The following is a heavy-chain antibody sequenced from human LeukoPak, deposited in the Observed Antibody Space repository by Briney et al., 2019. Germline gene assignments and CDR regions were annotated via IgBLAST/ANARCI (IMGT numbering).Heavy chain of an antibody. CDR2: IKSKTDGGTT. CDR1: GFTFSNAW. Sequence: GGSLRLSCAASGFTFSNAWMSWVRQAPGKGLEWVGRIKSKTDGGTTDYAAPVKGRFTISRDDSKNTLYLQMNSLKTEDTAVYYCTTRLGVVITAIFDYWGQGTLVTVSS. CDR3: TTRLGVVITAIFDY. J-gene: IGHJ4*02. V-gene: IGHV3-15*01. D-gene: IGHD3-22*01.